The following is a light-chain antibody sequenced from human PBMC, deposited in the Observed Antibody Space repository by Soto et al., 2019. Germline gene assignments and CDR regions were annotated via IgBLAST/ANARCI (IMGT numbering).Light chain of an antibody. CDR1: RSVGTS. Sequence: EIVLTQSPATLSLSPGERATLSCRASRSVGTSLEWFQQRPGQAPSLLIFDAFNRATGIPPRFSGSGSGTDFTLTISNLEPDVFAVYYCQQRSQWPLTFGGGTKVEIK. CDR3: QQRSQWPLT. J-gene: IGKJ4*01. V-gene: IGKV3-11*01. CDR2: DAF.